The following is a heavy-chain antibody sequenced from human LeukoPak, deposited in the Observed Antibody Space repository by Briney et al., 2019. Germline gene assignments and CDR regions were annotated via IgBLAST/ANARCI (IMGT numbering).Heavy chain of an antibody. CDR3: ARRGGPDGYKQWTFDY. Sequence: GESLKISCKGSGYSFTSYWIGWVRQMPGKDLEWMGIIYPGDSDTRYSPSFQGQVTISADKSISTAYLQWSSLKASDTAMYYCARRGGPDGYKQWTFDYWGQGTLVTVSS. CDR2: IYPGDSDT. CDR1: GYSFTSYW. J-gene: IGHJ4*02. D-gene: IGHD5-24*01. V-gene: IGHV5-51*01.